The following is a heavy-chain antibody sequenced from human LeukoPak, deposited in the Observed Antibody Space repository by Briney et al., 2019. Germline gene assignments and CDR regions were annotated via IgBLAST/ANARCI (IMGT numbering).Heavy chain of an antibody. V-gene: IGHV3-43*02. CDR2: ISGDGGST. CDR1: GFTFDDYA. CDR3: AKDMSPYCSGGSCYPDY. Sequence: GGSLRLSCAASGFTFDDYAMHWVRLAPGKGLEWVSLISGDGGSTYYADSVKGRFTISRDNSKNSLYLQMNSLRTEDTALYYCAKDMSPYCSGGSCYPDYWGQGTLVTVSS. D-gene: IGHD2-15*01. J-gene: IGHJ4*02.